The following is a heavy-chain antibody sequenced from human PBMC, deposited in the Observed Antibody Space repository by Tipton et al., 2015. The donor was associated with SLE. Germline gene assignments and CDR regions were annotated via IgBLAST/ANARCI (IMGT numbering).Heavy chain of an antibody. CDR2: IYSGGST. V-gene: IGHV4-59*08. CDR3: VRGTGGGSSSWYDYFDY. Sequence: TLSLTCAVSGGSINSNFWSWIRQSPGKGLEWIGYIYSGGSTKYNPYFESRVTMSIDTSKNQFSLKVTSVTAADTAVYFCVRGTGGGSSSWYDYFDYWGQGTLVTVSS. D-gene: IGHD6-13*01. CDR1: GGSINSNF. J-gene: IGHJ4*02.